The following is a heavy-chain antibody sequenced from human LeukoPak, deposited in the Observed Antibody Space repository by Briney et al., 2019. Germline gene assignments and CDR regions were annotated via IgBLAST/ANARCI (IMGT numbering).Heavy chain of an antibody. Sequence: GGSLRLSCAASGFTFITYAMSWVRQAPGKGLEWVSGISGGGGSTYYADSVKGRFTISRDNHKNTLYLEMNSLRTEDTAVYYCAKVTTMLRGCLDYWGQGTLVTVSS. V-gene: IGHV3-23*01. CDR3: AKVTTMLRGCLDY. CDR2: ISGGGGST. D-gene: IGHD3-10*01. J-gene: IGHJ4*02. CDR1: GFTFITYA.